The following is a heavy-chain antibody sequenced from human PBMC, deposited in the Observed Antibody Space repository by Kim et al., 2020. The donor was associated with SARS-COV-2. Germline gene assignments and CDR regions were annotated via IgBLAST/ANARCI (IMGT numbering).Heavy chain of an antibody. CDR1: GFTFSTYW. CDR3: ARGGSGYSTD. Sequence: GGSLRLSCAASGFTFSTYWMHWVRQAPGKGLEWVSRIKSDGIYTTYADSVKGRFTISRDNAKNTLYLQLNRLRAEDTAVYYCARGGSGYSTDWGQGTLVT. J-gene: IGHJ4*02. CDR2: IKSDGIYT. D-gene: IGHD6-13*01. V-gene: IGHV3-74*01.